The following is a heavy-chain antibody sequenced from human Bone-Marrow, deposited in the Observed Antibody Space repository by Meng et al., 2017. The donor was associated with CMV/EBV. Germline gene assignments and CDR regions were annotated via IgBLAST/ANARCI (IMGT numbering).Heavy chain of an antibody. Sequence: GESLKISCAASGFTVSSYYMSWVRQAPGKGLEWVAVISYDGSNKYYADSVKGRFTISRDNSKNTLYLQMNSLRAEDTAVYYCAKLSGRYDFWSGYYYDYWGQGTLVTSPQ. CDR1: GFTVSSYY. CDR2: ISYDGSNK. V-gene: IGHV3-30*18. CDR3: AKLSGRYDFWSGYYYDY. D-gene: IGHD3-3*01. J-gene: IGHJ4*02.